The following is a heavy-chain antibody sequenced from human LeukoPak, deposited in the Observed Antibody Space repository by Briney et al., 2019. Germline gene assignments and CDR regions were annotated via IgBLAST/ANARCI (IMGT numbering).Heavy chain of an antibody. Sequence: SETLSLTCTVSGGSISSSSYYWGWIRQPPGKGLEWIGSIYYSGSTYYNPSLKSRVTISVATSKNQFSLKLSSVTAADTAVYYCAGITMIVVVMKDYWGQGTLVTVSS. J-gene: IGHJ4*02. CDR1: GGSISSSSYY. CDR2: IYYSGST. CDR3: AGITMIVVVMKDY. V-gene: IGHV4-39*01. D-gene: IGHD3-22*01.